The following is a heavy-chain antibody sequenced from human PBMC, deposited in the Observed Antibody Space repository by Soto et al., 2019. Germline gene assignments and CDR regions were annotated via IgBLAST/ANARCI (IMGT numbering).Heavy chain of an antibody. CDR1: GGSISSYY. J-gene: IGHJ3*02. CDR2: IYYSGST. Sequence: PSETLSLTCTVSGGSISSYYWSWIRQPPGKGLEWIGYIYYSGSTNYNPSLKSRVTISVDTSKNQFSLKLSSVTAVDTAVYYCARQANDYIWGSYRYTPSYDAFDIWGQGTMVTVSS. CDR3: ARQANDYIWGSYRYTPSYDAFDI. D-gene: IGHD3-16*02. V-gene: IGHV4-59*01.